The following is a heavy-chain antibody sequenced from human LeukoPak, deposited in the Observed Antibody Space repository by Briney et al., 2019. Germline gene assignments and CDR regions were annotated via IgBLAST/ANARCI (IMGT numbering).Heavy chain of an antibody. V-gene: IGHV3-66*01. J-gene: IGHJ6*02. D-gene: IGHD4-17*01. CDR1: GFTVSSNY. Sequence: GGSLRLSCAASGFTVSSNYMSWVRQAPGKGLEWVSVIYSGGSTYYADSVKGRFTISRDNSKNTLYLQMNSLRDEDTAVYYCAREGYGDYDYYYGMDVWGQGTTVTVSS. CDR2: IYSGGST. CDR3: AREGYGDYDYYYGMDV.